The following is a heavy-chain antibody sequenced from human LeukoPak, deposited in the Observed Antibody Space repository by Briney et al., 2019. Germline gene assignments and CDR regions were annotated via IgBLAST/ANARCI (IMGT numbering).Heavy chain of an antibody. CDR2: INTNTGNP. V-gene: IGHV7-4-1*01. J-gene: IGHJ4*02. CDR1: GYTFTSYA. CDR3: TRPPYYYDSSGPFWY. D-gene: IGHD3-22*01. Sequence: ASVKVSCKASGYTFTSYAMNWVRQAPGQGLEWMGWINTNTGNPTYAQGFTGRFVFSLDTSVSTAYLQIGSLKAEDTAVYYCTRPPYYYDSSGPFWYWGQGTLVTVSS.